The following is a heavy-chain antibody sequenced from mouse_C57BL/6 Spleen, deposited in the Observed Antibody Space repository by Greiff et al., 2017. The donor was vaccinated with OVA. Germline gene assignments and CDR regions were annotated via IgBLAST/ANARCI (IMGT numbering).Heavy chain of an antibody. Sequence: EVKLMESGGGLVKPGGSLKLSCAASGFTFSDYGMHWVRQAPEKGLEWVAYISSGSSTIYYADTVKGRFTISRDNAKNTLFLQMTSLRSEDTAMYYCARNGYYHAMDYWGQGTSVTVSS. CDR3: ARNGYYHAMDY. CDR2: ISSGSSTI. V-gene: IGHV5-17*01. CDR1: GFTFSDYG. J-gene: IGHJ4*01. D-gene: IGHD2-2*01.